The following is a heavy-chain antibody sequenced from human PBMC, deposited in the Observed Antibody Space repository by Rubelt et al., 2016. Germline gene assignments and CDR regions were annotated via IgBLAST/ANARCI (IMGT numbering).Heavy chain of an antibody. V-gene: IGHV4-59*01. CDR3: ARANILTGGTNAFDV. J-gene: IGHJ3*01. CDR2: IYYSGST. Sequence: QVQLQESGPGLVKPSETLSLTCTVSGGSISSYYWSWIRQPPGKGLEWIGYIYYSGSTNYNPSPKGRGTFSIDTSKKRCALRLSSLTAADTAVDYCARANILTGGTNAFDVWGQGTMVTVSS. D-gene: IGHD3-9*01. CDR1: GGSISSYY.